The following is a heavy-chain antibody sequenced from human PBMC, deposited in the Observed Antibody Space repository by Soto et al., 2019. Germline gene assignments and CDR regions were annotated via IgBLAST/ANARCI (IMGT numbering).Heavy chain of an antibody. V-gene: IGHV1-69*08. Sequence: QVQLVQSGAEVKKPGSSVKVSCKASGGTFSSYTISWVRQAPGQGLEWMGRIIPILGIANYAQKFQGRVTITADKCTSTAYRELSSLRSEDTAVYYCAREEVGANPYYYYGMDVWGQGTTVTVSS. D-gene: IGHD1-26*01. J-gene: IGHJ6*02. CDR2: IIPILGIA. CDR3: AREEVGANPYYYYGMDV. CDR1: GGTFSSYT.